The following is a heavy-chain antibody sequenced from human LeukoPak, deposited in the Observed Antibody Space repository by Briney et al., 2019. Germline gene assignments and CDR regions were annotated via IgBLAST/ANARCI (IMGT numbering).Heavy chain of an antibody. CDR2: IKKDGGDK. Sequence: GGPLRLSCAASGFMFSNYWMSWVRQAPGKGPEWVVDIKKDGGDKYYAGSVKGRFTISRDNAKNSLYLQMNSLRAEDTAVYYCARDSLIQHGSGSYWGFDYWGQGILVTVSS. CDR3: ARDSLIQHGSGSYWGFDY. CDR1: GFMFSNYW. V-gene: IGHV3-7*01. D-gene: IGHD3-10*01. J-gene: IGHJ4*02.